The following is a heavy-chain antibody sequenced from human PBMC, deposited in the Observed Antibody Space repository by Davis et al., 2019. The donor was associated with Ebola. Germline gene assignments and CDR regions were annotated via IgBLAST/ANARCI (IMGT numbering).Heavy chain of an antibody. CDR3: AREVQYYDTSGYHYYGMDV. CDR1: GFTFSSYA. V-gene: IGHV3-13*01. CDR2: INTAGDT. J-gene: IGHJ6*04. D-gene: IGHD3-22*01. Sequence: GGSLRLSCAASGFTFSSYALHWVRQPTGKGLEWLSAINTAGDTYYPVSVKGRFTISRDNGKNTLYLQMNSLRAGDTAVYYCAREVQYYDTSGYHYYGMDVWGKGTTVTVSS.